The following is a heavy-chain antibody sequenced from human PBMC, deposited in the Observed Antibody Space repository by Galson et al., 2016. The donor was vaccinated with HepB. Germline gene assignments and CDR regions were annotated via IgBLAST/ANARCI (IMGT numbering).Heavy chain of an antibody. CDR1: AFTFTDYT. Sequence: SLRLSCAASAFTFTDYTMNWVRQAPGKGLEWVSSISSTSEYIYYTDSVKGRFIISRDNAKNSLYLQMNSLSAEDTAVYYCAKDATAAPAPYNYFDPWGQGTLVTVSS. CDR2: ISSTSEYI. V-gene: IGHV3-21*01. J-gene: IGHJ5*02. D-gene: IGHD5-24*01. CDR3: AKDATAAPAPYNYFDP.